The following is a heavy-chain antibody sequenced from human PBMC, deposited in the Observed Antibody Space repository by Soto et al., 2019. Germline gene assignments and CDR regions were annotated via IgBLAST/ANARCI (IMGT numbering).Heavy chain of an antibody. CDR1: VFTFSSYA. V-gene: IGHV3-23*01. CDR3: AKVTDVQLWLLKDSSHGMGV. D-gene: IGHD5-18*01. Sequence: PVGSLRLSCASSVFTFSSYAMSCVRHSPGKWLEWVSAISGSGVSTYYADSVKGRFTISRDNSKNTLYLQMKSLRAEDTAVYYFAKVTDVQLWLLKDSSHGMGVWGQGTTVTGSS. CDR2: ISGSGVST. J-gene: IGHJ6*02.